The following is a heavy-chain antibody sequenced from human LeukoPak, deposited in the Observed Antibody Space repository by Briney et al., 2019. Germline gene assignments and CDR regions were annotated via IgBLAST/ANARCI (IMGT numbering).Heavy chain of an antibody. Sequence: ASVKVSCKASGYTFSSYGFSWVRQAPGQGLEWMGWISAYNGHTNYAQKFQDRVTLTTDTSSNTAYMELRTLRYDDTAIYYCARDRGGHSNRRTLFDPWGQGTLVTVSS. CDR2: ISAYNGHT. V-gene: IGHV1-18*01. CDR3: ARDRGGHSNRRTLFDP. CDR1: GYTFSSYG. D-gene: IGHD5-12*01. J-gene: IGHJ5*02.